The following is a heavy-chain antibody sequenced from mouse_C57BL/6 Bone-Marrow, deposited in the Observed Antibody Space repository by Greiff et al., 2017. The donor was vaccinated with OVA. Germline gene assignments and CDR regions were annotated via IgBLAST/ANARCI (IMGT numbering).Heavy chain of an antibody. J-gene: IGHJ1*03. D-gene: IGHD2-3*01. CDR2: IDPENGDT. V-gene: IGHV14-4*01. CDR1: GFNIKDDY. CDR3: TTLDGYYWYFDV. Sequence: VQLQQSGAELVRPGASVKLSCTASGFNIKDDYMHWVKQRPEQGLEWIGWIDPENGDTEYASKFQGKATITADTSSNTAYLQLSSLTSEDTAVYYCTTLDGYYWYFDVWGTGTTVTVSS.